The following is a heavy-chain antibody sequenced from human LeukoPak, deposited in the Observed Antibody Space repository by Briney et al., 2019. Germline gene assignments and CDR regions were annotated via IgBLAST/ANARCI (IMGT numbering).Heavy chain of an antibody. CDR3: AREKSGYEFDY. J-gene: IGHJ4*02. CDR1: GYTFTGYY. V-gene: IGHV1-2*02. Sequence: ASVKVSCKASGYTFTGYYMHWVRQAPGQGLEWMGWINPNSGSTNYAQKFQGRVTMTRDTSISTAYMELSRLRSDDTAVYYCAREKSGYEFDYWGQGTLVTVSS. D-gene: IGHD5-12*01. CDR2: INPNSGST.